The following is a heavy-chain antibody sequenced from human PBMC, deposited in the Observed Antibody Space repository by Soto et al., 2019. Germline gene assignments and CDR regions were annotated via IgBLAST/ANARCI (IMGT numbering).Heavy chain of an antibody. CDR3: AKDNLAPYSKGWAIRFDP. Sequence: EVDLLESGGGLVQPGGSLRLSCAASGFTFASYAMGWVRQAPGEGLEWVSSIGGSGSYTYYADSVKGRFTISRDNFKNTLYLRMNSLRAEDTAVYYCAKDNLAPYSKGWAIRFDPWGQGTLVTVSS. V-gene: IGHV3-23*01. J-gene: IGHJ5*02. CDR2: IGGSGSYT. CDR1: GFTFASYA. D-gene: IGHD6-19*01.